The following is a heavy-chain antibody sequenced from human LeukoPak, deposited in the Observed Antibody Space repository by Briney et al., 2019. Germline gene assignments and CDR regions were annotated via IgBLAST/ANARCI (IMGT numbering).Heavy chain of an antibody. CDR2: IYYSGTT. V-gene: IGHV4-39*01. CDR1: GDSISSTSHY. D-gene: IGHD4-23*01. J-gene: IGHJ4*02. CDR3: ARQNIYGGNSVGFDY. Sequence: SEILSLTCTVSGDSISSTSHYWAWIRQSPAKGLQWIGSIYYSGTTYYNLSLKSRVTISVDTSNNHFSLKLSSVTAADTAVYYCARQNIYGGNSVGFDYWGQGTLVTVSS.